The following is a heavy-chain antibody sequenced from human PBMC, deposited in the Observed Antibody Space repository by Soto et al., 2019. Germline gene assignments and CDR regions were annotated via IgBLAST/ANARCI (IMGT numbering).Heavy chain of an antibody. Sequence: KPSGRLSLTCAVYGGCVRSYYWGWIRQPPGKGLEWIGEINHSGSTNYNPSLKSRVTISVDTSKNQFSLKPSSVTAADTAVYYCAREWPDDYSRYYMGVWGKATTVTVSS. CDR1: GGCVRSYY. CDR2: INHSGST. J-gene: IGHJ6*03. CDR3: AREWPDDYSRYYMGV. V-gene: IGHV4-34*01. D-gene: IGHD2-21*01.